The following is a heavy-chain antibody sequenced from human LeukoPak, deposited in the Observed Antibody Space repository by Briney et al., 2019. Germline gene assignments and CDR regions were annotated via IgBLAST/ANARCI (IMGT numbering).Heavy chain of an antibody. J-gene: IGHJ6*03. CDR1: GDSASSNSAA. V-gene: IGHV6-1*01. CDR2: TYYRSKWYN. D-gene: IGHD3-10*01. Sequence: PSQTLSLTCAISGDSASSNSAAWNWIRQSPSRGLEWLGRTYYRSKWYNDYAVSVKSRITINPDTSKNQFSLQLNSVTPEDTAVYYCARERKRELEEYYYYYMDVWGKGTTVTVSS. CDR3: ARERKRELEEYYYYYMDV.